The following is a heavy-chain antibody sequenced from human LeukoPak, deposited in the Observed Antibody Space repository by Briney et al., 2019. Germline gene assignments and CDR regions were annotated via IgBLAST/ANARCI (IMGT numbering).Heavy chain of an antibody. CDR2: IYYSGST. D-gene: IGHD2-2*01. CDR1: GGSISSYY. Sequence: SETLSLTCTVSGGSISSYYWSWIRQPPGKGLEWVGYIYYSGSTNYNTSLKRRVTISVHTSKNQFSLKLRSVAAADTAVYYCARVRGVVVPGSYYYYGMDVWGEGTTVTVSS. CDR3: ARVRGVVVPGSYYYYGMDV. J-gene: IGHJ6*04. V-gene: IGHV4-59*01.